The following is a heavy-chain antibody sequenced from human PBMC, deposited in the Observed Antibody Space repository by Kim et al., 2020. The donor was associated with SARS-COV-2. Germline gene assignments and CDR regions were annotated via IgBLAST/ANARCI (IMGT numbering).Heavy chain of an antibody. J-gene: IGHJ4*02. CDR1: GGSISSSSYY. Sequence: SETLSLTCTVSGGSISSSSYYWGWIRQPPGKGLEWIGSIYYSGSTYYNPSLKSRVTISVDTSKNQFSLKLSSVTAADTAVYYCARHVEGAAAAFHWGQGTLVTVSS. CDR3: ARHVEGAAAAFH. CDR2: IYYSGST. V-gene: IGHV4-39*01. D-gene: IGHD6-13*01.